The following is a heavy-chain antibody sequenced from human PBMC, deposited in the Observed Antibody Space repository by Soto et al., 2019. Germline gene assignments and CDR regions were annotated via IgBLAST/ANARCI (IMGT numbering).Heavy chain of an antibody. CDR1: GFTFSSYA. CDR3: AKDHPRYCSGGSCYSYY. V-gene: IGHV3-23*01. J-gene: IGHJ4*02. Sequence: GGSLRLSCAASGFTFSSYAMSWVRQAPGKGLEWVSAISGSGGSTYYADSVKGRFTISRDNSKNTLYLQMNSLRAEDTAVYYCAKDHPRYCSGGSCYSYYWGQGTLVTVSS. D-gene: IGHD2-15*01. CDR2: ISGSGGST.